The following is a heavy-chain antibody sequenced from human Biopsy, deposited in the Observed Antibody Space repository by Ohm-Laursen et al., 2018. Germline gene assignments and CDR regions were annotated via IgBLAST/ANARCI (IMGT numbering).Heavy chain of an antibody. V-gene: IGHV4-59*11. J-gene: IGHJ4*02. Sequence: SDTLSLTCTVSGGSFTGHYWSWIRQPPGKGLGGIGHISYTGYTSYNASLKSRVTISVDTSRNHFSLRLSSLTAADTAVYYCARGSNDFGGLYFPRWGQGTLLTVSS. CDR2: ISYTGYT. D-gene: IGHD4-23*01. CDR3: ARGSNDFGGLYFPR. CDR1: GGSFTGHY.